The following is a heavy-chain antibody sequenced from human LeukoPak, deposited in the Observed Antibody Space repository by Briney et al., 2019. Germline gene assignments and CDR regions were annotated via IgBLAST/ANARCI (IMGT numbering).Heavy chain of an antibody. Sequence: GGSLRLSCAASGFTFSSYGMHWVRQAPGKGLEWVAVIWYDGSNKYYADSVKGRFTISRDNSKNTLYLQMNSLRAEDTAVYYCAKGYQLLYSLFFDYWGQGTLVTVSS. J-gene: IGHJ4*02. CDR3: AKGYQLLYSLFFDY. CDR2: IWYDGSNK. D-gene: IGHD2-2*02. CDR1: GFTFSSYG. V-gene: IGHV3-33*06.